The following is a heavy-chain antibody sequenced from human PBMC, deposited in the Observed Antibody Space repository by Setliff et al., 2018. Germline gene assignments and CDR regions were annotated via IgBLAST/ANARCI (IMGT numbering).Heavy chain of an antibody. Sequence: GASVKVSCKASGYTLSTHYMHWVRQASGQGLEWMGLINPSGESTVYAEKFQGRVSMTRDTSTNTVYMDLESLKSGDTAIYYCARGIIAYASWAPNKHAYYYYMDVWGNGTTVTVSS. D-gene: IGHD2-2*01. J-gene: IGHJ6*03. CDR3: ARGIIAYASWAPNKHAYYYYMDV. CDR2: INPSGEST. V-gene: IGHV1-46*01. CDR1: GYTLSTHY.